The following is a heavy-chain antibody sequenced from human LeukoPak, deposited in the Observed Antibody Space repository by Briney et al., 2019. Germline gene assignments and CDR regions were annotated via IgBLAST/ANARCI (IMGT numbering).Heavy chain of an antibody. D-gene: IGHD1-26*01. J-gene: IGHJ3*02. CDR1: GFIFSTYE. Sequence: GGSLRLSCAASGFIFSTYEMNWVRQAPGKGLEWVSSISTSSIYIYYADSVKGRFTISRDNARNSLYLQMNSLRAEDTAVYYCARCWGSGSYLFDAFDIWGQGTMVTVSS. V-gene: IGHV3-21*01. CDR3: ARCWGSGSYLFDAFDI. CDR2: ISTSSIYI.